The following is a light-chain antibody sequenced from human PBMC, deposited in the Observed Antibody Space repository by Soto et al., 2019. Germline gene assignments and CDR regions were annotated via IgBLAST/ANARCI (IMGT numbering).Light chain of an antibody. CDR3: LQDRSHFWT. Sequence: AIQVTQSPTSLSASVGDRVTITCRSSQDIRNYLGWYQQKPGKAPQLPIYGASSLQRGVSSRFSGSGFGTDFTLTISSLQPEDSATYYCLQDRSHFWTFGQGTKVDIK. CDR1: QDIRNY. V-gene: IGKV1-6*01. J-gene: IGKJ1*01. CDR2: GAS.